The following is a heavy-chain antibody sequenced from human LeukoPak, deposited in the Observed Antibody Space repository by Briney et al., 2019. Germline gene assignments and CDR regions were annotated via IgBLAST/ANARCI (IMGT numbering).Heavy chain of an antibody. Sequence: GGSLRLSCTASGFTFSMYWMSWVRQAPGKGREWVANIKEDGSENYYVDSVQGRFTISRDNAKNSLYLEMSSLRAEDTAVYYCARGVDTLLWFGELLSPGEFDHWGQGTLGTVSS. CDR2: IKEDGSEN. D-gene: IGHD3-10*01. V-gene: IGHV3-7*03. CDR3: ARGVDTLLWFGELLSPGEFDH. CDR1: GFTFSMYW. J-gene: IGHJ4*02.